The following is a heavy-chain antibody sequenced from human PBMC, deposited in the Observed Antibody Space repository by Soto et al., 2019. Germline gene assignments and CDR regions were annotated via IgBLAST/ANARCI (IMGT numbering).Heavy chain of an antibody. CDR3: TRDQRYSSAV. J-gene: IGHJ4*02. CDR2: VNSDGSIT. D-gene: IGHD5-18*01. CDR1: GFDFTNAW. V-gene: IGHV3-74*01. Sequence: GGSLRLSCAASGFDFTNAWMHWVRQAPGKGLVWVSHVNSDGSITTYADSVKGRFTISRDNAKNTVYLQMNSLRVEDTAVYYCTRDQRYSSAVWGQGTLVTVSS.